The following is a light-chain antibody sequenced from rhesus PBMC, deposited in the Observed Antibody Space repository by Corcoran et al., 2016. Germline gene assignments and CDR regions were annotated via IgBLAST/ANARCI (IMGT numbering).Light chain of an antibody. CDR3: QHYYSTPYS. CDR1: QGITND. V-gene: IGKV1-25*01. J-gene: IGKJ2*01. Sequence: DIQMTQSPSSLSASVGDRVTITCRASQGITNDLDWYQQKPGETPKLLLYEASSLQSGTSSRFSGSGSGTDFTLTISSLQSEDFATYYCQHYYSTPYSFGQGTKVEIK. CDR2: EAS.